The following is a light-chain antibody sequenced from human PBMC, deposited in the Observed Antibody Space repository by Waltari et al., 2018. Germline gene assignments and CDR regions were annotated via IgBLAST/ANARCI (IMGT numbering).Light chain of an antibody. Sequence: QSVLTQPPSVSGAPGQRVNISCTGSSSNIGAGFDVNWYQQVPGRAPKLLISGNTNRPTGVPDRFSGSKSGTSASLVIAELQAEDEADYYCQSFDTSLIFGGGTKVTVL. CDR1: SSNIGAGFD. J-gene: IGLJ2*01. CDR3: QSFDTSLI. CDR2: GNT. V-gene: IGLV1-40*01.